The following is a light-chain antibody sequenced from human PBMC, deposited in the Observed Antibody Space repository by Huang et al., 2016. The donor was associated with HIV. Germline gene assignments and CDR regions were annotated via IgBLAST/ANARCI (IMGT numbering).Light chain of an antibody. J-gene: IGKJ2*01. CDR3: QQYHDFPYT. CDR2: DSS. V-gene: IGKV1-33*01. CDR1: QDITHY. Sequence: DIQMTQYPSSLSASVGDRVTITCQASQDITHYLNWYQQKPGKAPKLLIYDSSNLKNGVPSRFSATGPETHFTFTITSLQPEDIATYYCQQYHDFPYTFGQGTKLQIK.